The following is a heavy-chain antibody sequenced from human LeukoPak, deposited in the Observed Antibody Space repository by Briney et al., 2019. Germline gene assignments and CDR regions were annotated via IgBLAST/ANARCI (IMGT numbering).Heavy chain of an antibody. D-gene: IGHD6-6*01. V-gene: IGHV1-2*02. CDR1: GYTFTGYY. J-gene: IGHJ5*02. Sequence: VGSVKVSCKASGYTFTGYYMHWVRQAPGQGLEWMGWINPNSGGTNYAQKFQGRVTMTRDTSISTAYMELSRLRSDDTAVYYCARGPYSSSSGWFDPWGQGTLVTVSS. CDR2: INPNSGGT. CDR3: ARGPYSSSSGWFDP.